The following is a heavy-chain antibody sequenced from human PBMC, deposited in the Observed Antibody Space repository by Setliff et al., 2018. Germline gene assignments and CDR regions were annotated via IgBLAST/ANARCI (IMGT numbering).Heavy chain of an antibody. D-gene: IGHD6-19*01. CDR2: IYYSGNT. J-gene: IGHJ4*02. Sequence: SSETLSLTCAVSVYSISRDCHWGWIRQPPEKGLEWIGSIYYSGNTYYNASLKGRVTISGDTSKNQFSLKLTAVTAADTAIYYCARHRAVAGAYYFDFWGQGTQVTVSS. CDR1: VYSISRDCH. V-gene: IGHV4-38-2*01. CDR3: ARHRAVAGAYYFDF.